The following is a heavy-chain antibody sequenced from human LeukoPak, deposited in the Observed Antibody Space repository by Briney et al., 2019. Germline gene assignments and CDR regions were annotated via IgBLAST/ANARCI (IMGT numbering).Heavy chain of an antibody. CDR2: IRYDGTNK. CDR1: GFIFSSYG. V-gene: IGHV3-30*02. J-gene: IGHJ4*02. Sequence: GGSLRLSCAASGFIFSSYGMHWVRQAPGKGLEWVAFIRYDGTNKYYADSVKGRFTISRDNSKNTLHLQMNSLRGDDTAVYYCAKDHSGSVFPRDFDYWGQGALVTVSS. D-gene: IGHD1-26*01. CDR3: AKDHSGSVFPRDFDY.